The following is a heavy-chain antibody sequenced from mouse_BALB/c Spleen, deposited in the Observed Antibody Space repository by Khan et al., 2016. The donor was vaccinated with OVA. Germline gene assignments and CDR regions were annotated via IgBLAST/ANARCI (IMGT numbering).Heavy chain of an antibody. CDR3: ARGGYWYFDV. D-gene: IGHD1-1*02. Sequence: QIQLVQSGPELKKPGETVKISCTASGYTFTNYGMNWVKQAPGKGLKWMGWINTYTGEPTYADDFKGRFAFSLETSASTAYLQINNLKNEDTATYFCARGGYWYFDVWGEGTTVTVSS. CDR2: INTYTGEP. V-gene: IGHV9-3-1*01. J-gene: IGHJ1*01. CDR1: GYTFTNYG.